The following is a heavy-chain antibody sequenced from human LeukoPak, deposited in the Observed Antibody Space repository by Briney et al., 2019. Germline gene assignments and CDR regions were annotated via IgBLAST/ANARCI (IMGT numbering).Heavy chain of an antibody. Sequence: GGSLRLSCAASGFTFSSYWMSWVRQAPGRGLEWVSNIKQDGSEKYYVDSVKGRFTISRDNAKNSLYLQMNSLRAEDTAVYYCARDSGSSPYSGMDVWGQGTTVTVSS. CDR2: IKQDGSEK. CDR3: ARDSGSSPYSGMDV. J-gene: IGHJ6*02. V-gene: IGHV3-7*01. D-gene: IGHD6-13*01. CDR1: GFTFSSYW.